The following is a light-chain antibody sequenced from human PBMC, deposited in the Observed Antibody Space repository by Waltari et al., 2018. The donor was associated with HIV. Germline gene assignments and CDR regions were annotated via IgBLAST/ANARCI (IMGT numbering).Light chain of an antibody. J-gene: IGLJ3*02. CDR2: EVN. CDR1: RRDVGSYYL. CDR3: CSYAGSSTLV. V-gene: IGLV2-23*02. Sequence: QSALTQPASVSGSPGQSITISCPGTRRDVGSYYLVSWYQQHPGKAPKLMIYEVNKRPSGVSNLFSGSKSGNTASLTISGLQAEDEADFYCCSYAGSSTLVFGGGTKLTVL.